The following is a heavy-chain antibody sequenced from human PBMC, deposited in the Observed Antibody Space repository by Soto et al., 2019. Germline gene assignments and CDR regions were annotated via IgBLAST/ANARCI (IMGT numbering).Heavy chain of an antibody. CDR1: GYTFTSYG. J-gene: IGHJ4*02. CDR2: ISAYNGNT. V-gene: IGHV1-18*01. CDR3: ARNAKPDYGGNSGRVGPWFY. Sequence: ASVKVSCKASGYTFTSYGISWVRQAPGQGLEWMGWISAYNGNTNYAQKLQGRVTMTTDTSTSTAYMELRSLRSDDTAVYYCARNAKPDYGGNSGRVGPWFYRGQGTLVTVSS. D-gene: IGHD4-17*01.